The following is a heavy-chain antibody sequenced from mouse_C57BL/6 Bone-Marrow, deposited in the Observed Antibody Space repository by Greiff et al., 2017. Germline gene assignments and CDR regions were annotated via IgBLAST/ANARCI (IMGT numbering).Heavy chain of an antibody. CDR1: GYTFTSYW. Sequence: VKLMESGPELVKPGASVKLSCKASGYTFTSYWMHWVKQRPGRGLEWIGRIDPNSGGTKYNEKFKSKATLTVDKPSSTAYMQLSSLTSEDSAVYYCARSAYSNYVGYFDVWGTGTTVTVSS. D-gene: IGHD2-5*01. CDR2: IDPNSGGT. J-gene: IGHJ1*03. V-gene: IGHV1-72*01. CDR3: ARSAYSNYVGYFDV.